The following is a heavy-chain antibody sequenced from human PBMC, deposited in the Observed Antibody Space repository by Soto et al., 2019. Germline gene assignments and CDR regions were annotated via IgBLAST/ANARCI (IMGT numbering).Heavy chain of an antibody. CDR2: ISYDGSNK. V-gene: IGHV3-30*18. CDR3: AKDPAEEMFWSSDYYYGMDV. D-gene: IGHD3-9*01. J-gene: IGHJ6*02. CDR1: GFTFSSYG. Sequence: GGSLRLSCAASGFTFSSYGMHWVRQAPGKGLEWVAVISYDGSNKYYADSVKGRFTISRDNSKNTLYLQMNSLRAEDTAVYYCAKDPAEEMFWSSDYYYGMDVWGQGTTVTVSS.